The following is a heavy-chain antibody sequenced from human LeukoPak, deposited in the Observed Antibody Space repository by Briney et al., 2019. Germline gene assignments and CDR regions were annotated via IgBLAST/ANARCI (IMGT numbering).Heavy chain of an antibody. D-gene: IGHD1-1*01. CDR3: ARDRPERRNDY. J-gene: IGHJ4*02. CDR1: GGSFSGYY. Sequence: SETLSLTCAVYGGSFSGYYWSWIRQPPGKGLEWIGEINHSGSTNYNPSLKSRVTISVDTSKNQFSLKLSSVTAADTAVYYCARDRPERRNDYWGQGTLVTVSS. CDR2: INHSGST. V-gene: IGHV4-34*01.